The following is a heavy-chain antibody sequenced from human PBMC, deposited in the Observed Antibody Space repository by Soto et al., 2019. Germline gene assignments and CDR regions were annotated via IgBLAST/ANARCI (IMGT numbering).Heavy chain of an antibody. Sequence: PGESLKISCKGSGYSFTSYCIGWVRQMPGKGLEWMGIIYPGDSDTRYSPSFQGQVTISADKSISTAYLQWSSLKASDTAMYYCARPSSSWLGDDYYYYGMDVWGQGTTVTVSS. J-gene: IGHJ6*02. CDR1: GYSFTSYC. CDR3: ARPSSSWLGDDYYYYGMDV. CDR2: IYPGDSDT. D-gene: IGHD6-13*01. V-gene: IGHV5-51*01.